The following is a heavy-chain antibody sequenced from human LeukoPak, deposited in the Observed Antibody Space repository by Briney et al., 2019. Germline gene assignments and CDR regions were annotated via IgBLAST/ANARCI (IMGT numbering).Heavy chain of an antibody. D-gene: IGHD5-18*01. J-gene: IGHJ3*02. CDR2: IYYSGST. V-gene: IGHV4-30-4*08. Sequence: PSQTLSLTCTVSGGSIISGDYYWSWIRQPPGKGLEWIGYIYYSGSTYYNPSLKSRVTISVDTSKNQFSLKLSSVTAADTAVYYCARKDTAMALDAFDIWGQGTMVTVSS. CDR3: ARKDTAMALDAFDI. CDR1: GGSIISGDYY.